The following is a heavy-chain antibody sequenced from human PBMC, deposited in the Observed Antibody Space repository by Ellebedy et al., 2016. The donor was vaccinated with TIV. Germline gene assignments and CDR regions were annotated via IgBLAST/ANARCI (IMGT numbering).Heavy chain of an antibody. J-gene: IGHJ4*02. D-gene: IGHD6-13*01. V-gene: IGHV3-7*01. CDR3: ASLVSSSWYDY. CDR1: GFTFSSYG. CDR2: IKQDGSEK. Sequence: GESLKISCAASGFTFSSYGMSWVRQAPGKGLEWVANIKQDGSEKYYVDSVKGRFTISRDNAKNSLYLQMNSLRAEDTAVYYCASLVSSSWYDYWGQGTLVTVSS.